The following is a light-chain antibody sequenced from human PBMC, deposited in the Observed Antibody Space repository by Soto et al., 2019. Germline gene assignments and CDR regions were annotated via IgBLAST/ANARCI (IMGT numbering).Light chain of an antibody. CDR2: DVS. Sequence: QSVLTQPASVSGSPGQSITISCTGTSSDVGGYHYVSWYQQHPGKAPKLLISDVSDRPSGVSNRFSGSKSGNTASLTISGLQAEDEADYYCSSFTSAITAVFGGGTKLTVL. CDR1: SSDVGGYHY. V-gene: IGLV2-14*03. CDR3: SSFTSAITAV. J-gene: IGLJ3*02.